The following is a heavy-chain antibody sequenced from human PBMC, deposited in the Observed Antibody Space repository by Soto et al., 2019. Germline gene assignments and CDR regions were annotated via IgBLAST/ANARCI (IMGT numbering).Heavy chain of an antibody. J-gene: IGHJ4*02. Sequence: GSLRLSCAASGFTFSDYYMSWIRQAPGKGLEWVSYISSSSSYTNYADSVKGRFTISRDNAKNSLYLQMNSLRAEDTAVYYCARASLDDFWTDYWGQGTLVTVSS. CDR3: ARASLDDFWTDY. V-gene: IGHV3-11*06. CDR2: ISSSSSYT. CDR1: GFTFSDYY. D-gene: IGHD3-3*01.